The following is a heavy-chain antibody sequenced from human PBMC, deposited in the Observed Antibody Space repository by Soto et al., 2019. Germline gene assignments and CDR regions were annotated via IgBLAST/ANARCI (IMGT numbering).Heavy chain of an antibody. V-gene: IGHV1-69*08. CDR3: ARRRYCGYDCYHKHYYGMDV. Sequence: QVQLVQSGAEVKKPGSSVRVSCRSSGDTFSSYIVNWLRLAPGRGLEWMGRVIPVLTTTDYAQNFRGRVKVSGDSSTNTVYLDLSGLRYGDTAVYYCARRRYCGYDCYHKHYYGMDVWGQWSLVTVAS. D-gene: IGHD2-21*02. J-gene: IGHJ6*02. CDR2: VIPVLTTT. CDR1: GDTFSSYI.